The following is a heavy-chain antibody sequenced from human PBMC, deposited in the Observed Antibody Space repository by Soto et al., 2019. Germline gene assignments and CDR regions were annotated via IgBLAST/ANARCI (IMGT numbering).Heavy chain of an antibody. J-gene: IGHJ6*02. D-gene: IGHD3-22*01. Sequence: PSETLSLTCTVSGGSVSSGSYYWSWIRQPPGKGLEWIGYIYYSGSTNYNPSLKSRVTISVDTSKNQFSLKLSSVTAADTAVYYCARVPPDYYDSSGYPYYYYGMDVWGQGTTVTVSS. CDR1: GGSVSSGSYY. CDR3: ARVPPDYYDSSGYPYYYYGMDV. V-gene: IGHV4-61*01. CDR2: IYYSGST.